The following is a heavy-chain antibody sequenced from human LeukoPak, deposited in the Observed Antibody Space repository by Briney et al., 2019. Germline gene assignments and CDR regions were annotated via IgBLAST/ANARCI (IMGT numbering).Heavy chain of an antibody. V-gene: IGHV1-46*01. D-gene: IGHD5-18*01. J-gene: IGHJ4*02. CDR3: ARGYNYGDY. Sequence: ASVKVSCKASGYSFTSYYIHWVRQAPGQGLEWMGIINPTSGSTSYAQKFQGGVTMTRDTSTSTVYMELSSLRSEDTAVYYCARGYNYGDYWGQGTLVTVSS. CDR2: INPTSGST. CDR1: GYSFTSYY.